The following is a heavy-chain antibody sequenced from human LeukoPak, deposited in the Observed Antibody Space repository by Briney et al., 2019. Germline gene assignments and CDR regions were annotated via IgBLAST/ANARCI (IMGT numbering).Heavy chain of an antibody. V-gene: IGHV3-23*01. D-gene: IGHD3-10*01. CDR2: ISLGTSDT. J-gene: IGHJ4*02. Sequence: GGSLRLSWAASGFTFSNYAMSWVRQAPRKGLEWVSGISLGTSDTYYADSVKGRFTISRDNSKNTLYLQMNSLRAEDTAVYYCAKDARGYYGSGYFDYWGQGTLVTVSS. CDR1: GFTFSNYA. CDR3: AKDARGYYGSGYFDY.